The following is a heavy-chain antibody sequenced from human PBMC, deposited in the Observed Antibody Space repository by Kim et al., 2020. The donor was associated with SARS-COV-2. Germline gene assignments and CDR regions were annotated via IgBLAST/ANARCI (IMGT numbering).Heavy chain of an antibody. V-gene: IGHV3-49*03. D-gene: IGHD3-10*01. Sequence: GGSLRLSCTASGFTFGAYAMSWFRQAPGKGLEWVGVIRSDANGGTTEYAASVKGRFTISRDDSKIIAYLQRNSLKTEDTDEYYCTRGRYYGSGSDYVSRGWFDPCGQGTLVTVSS. J-gene: IGHJ5*02. CDR1: GFTFGAYA. CDR3: TRGRYYGSGSDYVSRGWFDP. CDR2: IRSDANGGTT.